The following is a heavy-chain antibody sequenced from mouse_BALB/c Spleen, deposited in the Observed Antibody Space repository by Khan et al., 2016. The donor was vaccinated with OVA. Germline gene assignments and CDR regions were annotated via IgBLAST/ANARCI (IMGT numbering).Heavy chain of an antibody. CDR3: ARGGAAFYRNDGGAMDY. V-gene: IGHV9-4*02. D-gene: IGHD2-14*01. CDR2: INTHSGVP. CDR1: GYTFTTAG. Sequence: VESGPELKKPGETVRISCKASGYTFTTAGMQWVQKMPGKGLKWIGWINTHSGVPKYAEDFKGRFAFSLETSASTVYLQITNLKNEDTATYFCARGGAAFYRNDGGAMDYWGQGTSVTVSS. J-gene: IGHJ4*01.